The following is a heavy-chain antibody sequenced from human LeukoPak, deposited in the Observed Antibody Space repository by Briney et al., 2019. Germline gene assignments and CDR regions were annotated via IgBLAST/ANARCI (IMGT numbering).Heavy chain of an antibody. CDR1: GGSFSGYY. CDR2: INHSGST. Sequence: SETLSLTCAVYGGSFSGYYWSWIRQPPGKGLEWIGEINHSGSTNYNPSLKSRVTISVDTSKNQFSLKLSSVTAADTAVYYCARGRGLIAVAGRDYGMDVWGKGTTVTVSS. CDR3: ARGRGLIAVAGRDYGMDV. D-gene: IGHD6-19*01. V-gene: IGHV4-34*01. J-gene: IGHJ6*04.